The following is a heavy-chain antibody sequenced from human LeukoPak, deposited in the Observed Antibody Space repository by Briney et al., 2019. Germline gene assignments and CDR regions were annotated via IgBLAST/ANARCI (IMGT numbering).Heavy chain of an antibody. CDR2: IKQDGSEK. J-gene: IGHJ4*02. CDR3: ARVGGATWGFDY. D-gene: IGHD1-26*01. V-gene: IGHV3-7*01. CDR1: GFTFSSYA. Sequence: GGSLRLSCAASGFTFSSYAMSWVRQAPGKGLEWVANIKQDGSEKYYVDSVKGRFTISRDNAKNSLYLQMNSLRAEDTAVYYCARVGGATWGFDYWGQGTLVTVSS.